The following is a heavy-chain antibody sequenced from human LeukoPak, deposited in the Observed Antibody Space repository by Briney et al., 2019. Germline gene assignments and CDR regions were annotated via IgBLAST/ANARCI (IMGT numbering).Heavy chain of an antibody. CDR2: FDPEDGET. Sequence: GASVKVSCKVSGYTLTELSMHWLRQAPGKGLEWMGGFDPEDGETIYAQKFQGRVTMTEDTSTDTAYMELSSLRSEDTAVYYCATGKYYDFWSGYGTFDYWGQGTLVTVSS. V-gene: IGHV1-24*01. CDR1: GYTLTELS. CDR3: ATGKYYDFWSGYGTFDY. J-gene: IGHJ4*02. D-gene: IGHD3-3*01.